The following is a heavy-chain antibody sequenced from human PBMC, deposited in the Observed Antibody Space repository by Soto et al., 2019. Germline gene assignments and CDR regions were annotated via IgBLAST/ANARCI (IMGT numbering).Heavy chain of an antibody. D-gene: IGHD6-6*01. CDR3: AAEARRTRSAYQH. CDR2: TYYRSKWYN. Sequence: SPTLSLTCAISGDSVSSNSAAWNWIRQSPSRGLEWLGRTYYRSKWYNDYAVSVKSRITINPDTSKNQFPLQLNSVTPEDTAVYYCAAEARRTRSAYQHWGQGTLVTVSS. V-gene: IGHV6-1*01. J-gene: IGHJ1*01. CDR1: GDSVSSNSAA.